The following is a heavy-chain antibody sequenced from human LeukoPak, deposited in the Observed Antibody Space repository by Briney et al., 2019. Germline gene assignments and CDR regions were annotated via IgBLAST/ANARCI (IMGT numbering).Heavy chain of an antibody. CDR1: GGSISSGSYY. V-gene: IGHV4-39*01. D-gene: IGHD4-23*01. CDR2: IYYSGST. J-gene: IGHJ6*03. CDR3: ASLKETMIYDYGGNSSLFFYYYYMDV. Sequence: SETLSLTCTVSGGSISSGSYYWGWIRQPPGKGLEWIGSIYYSGSTYYNPSLKSRVTISVDTSKNQFSLKLSSVTAADTAVYYCASLKETMIYDYGGNSSLFFYYYYMDVWGKGTTVTVSS.